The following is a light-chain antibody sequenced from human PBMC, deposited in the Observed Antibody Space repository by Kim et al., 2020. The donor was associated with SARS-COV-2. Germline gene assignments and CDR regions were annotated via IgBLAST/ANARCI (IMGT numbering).Light chain of an antibody. Sequence: DIQMTQSPSSLSASVGDRVTITCQASQDISNYLNWYQQKPGKAPKLLIYDASNLETGVPSRFSGSGSGTDFTFTISSLQPEDIATYYCQQYDNLRPRFGGGTKVDIK. J-gene: IGKJ4*01. CDR2: DAS. CDR1: QDISNY. V-gene: IGKV1-33*01. CDR3: QQYDNLRPR.